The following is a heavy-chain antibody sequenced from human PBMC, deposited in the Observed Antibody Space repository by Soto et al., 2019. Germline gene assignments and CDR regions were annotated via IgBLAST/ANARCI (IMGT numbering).Heavy chain of an antibody. D-gene: IGHD3-10*01. J-gene: IGHJ6*02. CDR2: INPNSGGT. CDR1: GYTFTGYY. V-gene: IGHV1-2*04. Sequence: QVQLVQSGAEVKKPGASVKVSCKASGYTFTGYYMHWVRQAPGQGLEWTGWINPNSGGTNYAQKFQGWVTMTRDTSISTAYMELSRLRSDDTAVYYCARGGSLWFGELSAYYYGMDVWGQGTTVTVSS. CDR3: ARGGSLWFGELSAYYYGMDV.